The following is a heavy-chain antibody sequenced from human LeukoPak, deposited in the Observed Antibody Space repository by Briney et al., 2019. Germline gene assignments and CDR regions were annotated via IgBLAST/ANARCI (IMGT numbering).Heavy chain of an antibody. CDR1: RFTFSNYA. CDR3: AKRSGINYGFFDS. D-gene: IGHD1-26*01. V-gene: IGHV3-23*01. J-gene: IGHJ4*02. Sequence: GGSLRLSCAASRFTFSNYAMSWVRQAPEKGLEWVSAITGNGDYTDYADSVKGRFTISRDNSKNTAYLQMNSLRSEDTAVYYCAKRSGINYGFFDSWGQGTLVTVSS. CDR2: ITGNGDYT.